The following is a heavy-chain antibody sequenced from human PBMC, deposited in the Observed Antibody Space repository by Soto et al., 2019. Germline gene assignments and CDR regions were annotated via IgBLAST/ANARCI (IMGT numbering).Heavy chain of an antibody. CDR3: AQHDDWFDP. Sequence: NPSETLSLTCNVSGDSMTSPPYYWGWIRQPPGKGLEWIGTVYYSGATYYNPSLRGRLTVSADTSKNYFSLRLTSVTAADTAVYYCAQHDDWFDPWGQGILVTVSS. D-gene: IGHD3-16*01. CDR1: GDSMTSPPYY. J-gene: IGHJ5*02. CDR2: VYYSGAT. V-gene: IGHV4-39*02.